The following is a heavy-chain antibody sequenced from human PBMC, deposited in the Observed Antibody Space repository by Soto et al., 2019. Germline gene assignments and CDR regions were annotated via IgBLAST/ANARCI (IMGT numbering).Heavy chain of an antibody. CDR1: GGTFSSYA. Sequence: SVKVSCKASGGTFSSYAISWVRQAPGQGLEWMGGIIPIFGTANYAQKFQGRVTITADESTSTAYMELSSLRSEDTAVYYCARVIGRPDYYYGMDVWGQGTTVTVSS. CDR3: ARVIGRPDYYYGMDV. V-gene: IGHV1-69*13. D-gene: IGHD1-26*01. J-gene: IGHJ6*02. CDR2: IIPIFGTA.